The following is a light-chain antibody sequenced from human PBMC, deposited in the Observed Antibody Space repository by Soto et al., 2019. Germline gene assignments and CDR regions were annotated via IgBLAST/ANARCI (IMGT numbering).Light chain of an antibody. CDR2: ISN. V-gene: IGLV1-44*01. J-gene: IGLJ2*01. Sequence: QSVLTQPPSASGTPGQRVTISCSGGSSNIGSNTVSWYQQLPGAAPKLLIYISNERPSGVPDRFSGSKSGTSASLAISGLQSEDEAEYYCAAWDDSLNGLVFGGGTKVTVL. CDR3: AAWDDSLNGLV. CDR1: SSNIGSNT.